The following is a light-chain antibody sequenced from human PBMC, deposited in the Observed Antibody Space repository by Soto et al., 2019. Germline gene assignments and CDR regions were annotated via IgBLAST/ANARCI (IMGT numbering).Light chain of an antibody. CDR1: SSSIGSNT. Sequence: QAVVTQPPSASGTPGQRVTISCSGGSSSIGSNTVNWYQQLPGTAPKLLIYSDNERPSGVPDRFSGSKSGTSASLAISGLQSEDEAEYYCAAWVDSLNGLVFGGGTKVTVL. J-gene: IGLJ2*01. V-gene: IGLV1-44*01. CDR3: AAWVDSLNGLV. CDR2: SDN.